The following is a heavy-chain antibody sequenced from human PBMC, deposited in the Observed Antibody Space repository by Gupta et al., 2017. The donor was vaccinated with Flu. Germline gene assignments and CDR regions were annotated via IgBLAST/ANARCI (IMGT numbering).Heavy chain of an antibody. J-gene: IGHJ4*02. D-gene: IGHD3-10*01. Sequence: QGHLEQSGAEVKKPGSSLQVSCRASEGTFSTYGFSWVRQAPGQGLDWMGGIIPRSGTADYAQKFQARIMITADRPTATSYLFLNNLTSDDTAVYYCAAGHDYGAGSPYKLSRWGQGTLISVSS. CDR1: EGTFSTYG. V-gene: IGHV1-69*06. CDR2: IIPRSGTA. CDR3: AAGHDYGAGSPYKLSR.